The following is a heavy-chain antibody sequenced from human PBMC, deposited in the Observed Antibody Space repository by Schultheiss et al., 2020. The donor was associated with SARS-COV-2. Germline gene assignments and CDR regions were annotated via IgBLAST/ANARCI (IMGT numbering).Heavy chain of an antibody. CDR3: ARDGWTEGPFDY. Sequence: GGSLRLSCAASGFTLIRYAMTWVRQSPGKGLEWVSSISDSGVSTYYVDSVKGRFTISRHNSKNTLYLQMNSLRAEDTAVYYCARDGWTEGPFDYWGQGTLVTVSS. V-gene: IGHV3-23*01. CDR2: ISDSGVST. D-gene: IGHD6-19*01. CDR1: GFTLIRYA. J-gene: IGHJ4*02.